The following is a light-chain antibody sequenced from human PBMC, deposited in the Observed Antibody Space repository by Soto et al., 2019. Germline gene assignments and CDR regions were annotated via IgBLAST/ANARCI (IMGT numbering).Light chain of an antibody. V-gene: IGKV3-11*01. CDR3: QHRSSWPVT. CDR2: DSS. Sequence: EVVLTQSPVTLSLSPGERATLSCRASQSVQSYLAWYQQKPGQAPRLLIYDSSNRATGVPARFSGSGSGTDFTLTISTLEPEDFAVYDCQHRSSWPVTFGQGTRLEIK. CDR1: QSVQSY. J-gene: IGKJ5*01.